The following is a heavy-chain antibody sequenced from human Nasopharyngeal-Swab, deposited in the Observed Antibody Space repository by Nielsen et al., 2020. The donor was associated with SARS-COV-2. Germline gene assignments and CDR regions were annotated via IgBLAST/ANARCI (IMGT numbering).Heavy chain of an antibody. V-gene: IGHV1-2*02. CDR1: GFNGDY. Sequence: ASVKVSCKASGFNGDYLHWLRQSPGQGLEWMGWINANSGGTTYAQKFQGRVAMTRDTSTGTVYIELSSLRSDDTAVYYCARGPYTSGWYGPVFYGLDVWGQGTTVTVSS. J-gene: IGHJ6*02. CDR3: ARGPYTSGWYGPVFYGLDV. D-gene: IGHD6-19*01. CDR2: INANSGGT.